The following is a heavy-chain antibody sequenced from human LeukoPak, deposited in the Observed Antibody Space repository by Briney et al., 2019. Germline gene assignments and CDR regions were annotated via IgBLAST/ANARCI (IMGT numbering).Heavy chain of an antibody. CDR3: SVWGSYRGDY. J-gene: IGHJ4*01. V-gene: IGHV1-24*01. D-gene: IGHD3-16*02. CDR1: GYTLTECS. CDR2: FDPEDGET. Sequence: ASVKVSFKVSGYTLTECSMHWVRQAPGKGLEWMGGFDPEDGETIYAQKFQGRVTMTEDTSTDTAYMELSSLRSEDTAVYYCSVWGSYRGDYWGQGTLVTVSS.